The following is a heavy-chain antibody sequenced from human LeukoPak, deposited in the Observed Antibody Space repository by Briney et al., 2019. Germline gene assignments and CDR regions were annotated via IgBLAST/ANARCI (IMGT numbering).Heavy chain of an antibody. CDR3: AKNAGYSYGLYYFDY. V-gene: IGHV3-23*01. CDR2: LIASGSTT. CDR1: GFTVSTSA. D-gene: IGHD5-18*01. J-gene: IGHJ4*02. Sequence: PGGSLRLSCAAAGFTVSTSAMSWVRQAPGKGLEWVSSLIASGSTTYYADSVKGRFTISRDNSKNTVHLQMDSLRAEDSAVYYCAKNAGYSYGLYYFDYWGQGTLVTVSS.